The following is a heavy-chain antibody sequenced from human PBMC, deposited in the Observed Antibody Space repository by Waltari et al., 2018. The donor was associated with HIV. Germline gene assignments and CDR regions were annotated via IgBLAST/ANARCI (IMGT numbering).Heavy chain of an antibody. Sequence: EVQLVETGGDVIRPGGSLRLSCATSGIAVTNTYITWVRQAQGKGLEWVAVIYRGCDKKYADSVKGRFLISRDNSKNTVFLQLNRLRVEDTAVYYCSGPDGDQGTSVTYYGMGVWGQGTTVIVSS. CDR2: IYRGCDK. V-gene: IGHV3-53*02. CDR1: GIAVTNTY. CDR3: SGPDGDQGTSVTYYGMGV. J-gene: IGHJ6*02. D-gene: IGHD4-17*01.